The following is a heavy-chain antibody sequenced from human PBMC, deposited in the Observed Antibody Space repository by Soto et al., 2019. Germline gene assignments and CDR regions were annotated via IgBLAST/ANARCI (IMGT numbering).Heavy chain of an antibody. Sequence: ASVKVSCKASGGTFSSFAINWVRQAPGQGPEWMGGTIPILGTANYAQKFQGRVTIIADETTNTASLELTSLRSEDTAVYYCARGNALDIWGQGTTVTVS. D-gene: IGHD2-2*03. CDR3: ARGNALDI. J-gene: IGHJ6*02. CDR1: GGTFSSFA. CDR2: TIPILGTA. V-gene: IGHV1-69*13.